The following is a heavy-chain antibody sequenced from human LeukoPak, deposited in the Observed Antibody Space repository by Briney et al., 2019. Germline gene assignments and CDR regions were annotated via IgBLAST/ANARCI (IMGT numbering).Heavy chain of an antibody. Sequence: GRSLRLSCAASGLTFSNYGMHWVRQAPGKGLEWVALIWYDGSNKYYTDSVKGRLTISRDNSKDTLFLQMNSLRAEDTALYYCARDLSAAFDFWGQGVLVTVSS. D-gene: IGHD6-19*01. V-gene: IGHV3-33*01. J-gene: IGHJ4*02. CDR1: GLTFSNYG. CDR2: IWYDGSNK. CDR3: ARDLSAAFDF.